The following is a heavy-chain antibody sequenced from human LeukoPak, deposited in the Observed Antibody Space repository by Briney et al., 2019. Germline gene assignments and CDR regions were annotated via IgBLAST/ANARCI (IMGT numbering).Heavy chain of an antibody. D-gene: IGHD5-24*01. V-gene: IGHV3-23*01. Sequence: PGGSLRLSCAASGFTFSNYAMSWVRQAPGKGLEWVSAISGSGDNTYYADSVRGRFTISRDNSKDTLYLQKNSLRAEDTAVYYCAKVSRDGYKSGIDVWGQGTTVTVSS. J-gene: IGHJ6*02. CDR1: GFTFSNYA. CDR2: ISGSGDNT. CDR3: AKVSRDGYKSGIDV.